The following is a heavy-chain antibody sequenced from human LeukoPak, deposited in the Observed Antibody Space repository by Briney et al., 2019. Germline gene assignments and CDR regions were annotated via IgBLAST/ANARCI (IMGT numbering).Heavy chain of an antibody. CDR2: ISYDGSNK. Sequence: GGSLRLSCAASGFTFSSYAMHWVRQAPGKGLEWVAVISYDGSNKYYADSVKGRFTISRDNSKNTLYLQMNSLRAEDTAVYYCARDLGRRPGMDVWGQGTTVTVSS. CDR1: GFTFSSYA. J-gene: IGHJ6*02. D-gene: IGHD3-16*01. CDR3: ARDLGRRPGMDV. V-gene: IGHV3-30*14.